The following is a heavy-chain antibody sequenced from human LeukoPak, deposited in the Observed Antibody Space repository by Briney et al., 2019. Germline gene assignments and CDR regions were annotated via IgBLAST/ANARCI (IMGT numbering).Heavy chain of an antibody. CDR3: ATTGPYPLRFPAY. Sequence: ASVKVSCRASGGTFSSYAISWVRQAPGQGLEWMGGIIPIFGTANYAQKFQGRVTITTDESTSTAYMELSSLRSEDTAVYYCATTGPYPLRFPAYWGQGTLVTVSS. CDR1: GGTFSSYA. V-gene: IGHV1-69*05. J-gene: IGHJ4*02. D-gene: IGHD3-3*01. CDR2: IIPIFGTA.